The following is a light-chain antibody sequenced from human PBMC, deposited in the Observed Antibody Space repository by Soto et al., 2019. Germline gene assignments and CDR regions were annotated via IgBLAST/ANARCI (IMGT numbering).Light chain of an antibody. V-gene: IGLV1-40*01. Sequence: QAVVTQPPSVSGAPGQRVTISCTGSSSNIGAGYDVHWYQHLPGTAPKLLIYGNTNRPSGVPDRFSGSKSGTSASLAITGLQAEDEADYYCQSYDNSLSGSRVFGGGTKVTVL. J-gene: IGLJ3*02. CDR2: GNT. CDR1: SSNIGAGYD. CDR3: QSYDNSLSGSRV.